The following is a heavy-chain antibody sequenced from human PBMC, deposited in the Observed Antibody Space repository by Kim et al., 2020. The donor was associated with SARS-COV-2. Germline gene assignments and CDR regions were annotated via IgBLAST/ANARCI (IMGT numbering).Heavy chain of an antibody. CDR1: GGSFSGYY. CDR2: INHSGST. CDR3: ARLKVRSGKNNYYYYYGMDF. Sequence: SETLSLTCAVYGGSFSGYYWSWIRQPPGKGLEWIGEINHSGSTNYNPSLKSRVTISVDTSKNQFSLKLSSVTAADTAVYYCARLKVRSGKNNYYYYYGMDFCGQGPTATVSS. J-gene: IGHJ6*02. V-gene: IGHV4-34*01.